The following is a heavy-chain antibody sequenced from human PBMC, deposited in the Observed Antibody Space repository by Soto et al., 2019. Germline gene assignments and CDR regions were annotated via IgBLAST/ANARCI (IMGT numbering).Heavy chain of an antibody. CDR2: IIPIFGTA. V-gene: IGHV1-69*01. J-gene: IGHJ4*02. D-gene: IGHD3-22*01. CDR3: ARELRVGYYDSRHPSVVD. Sequence: QVQLVQSGAEVKKPGSSVKVSCKASGGTFSSYAISWVRQAPGQGLEWMGGIIPIFGTANYAQKFQGRVTITADESTSTAYMELSSLRSEDTAVYYCARELRVGYYDSRHPSVVDGGQGTLVTVSS. CDR1: GGTFSSYA.